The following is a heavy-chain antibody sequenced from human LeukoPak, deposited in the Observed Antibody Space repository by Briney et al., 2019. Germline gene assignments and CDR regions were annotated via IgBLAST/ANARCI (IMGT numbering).Heavy chain of an antibody. Sequence: SETLSLTCTVSGGSISSGGYYWSWIRQHPGKGLEWIGYIYYRGSTYYNPSLKSRVTISVDTSKNQFSLKLSSVTAADTAVYYCARGPPFLRTYYYDSSGYYYFDYWGQGTLVTVSS. CDR1: GGSISSGGYY. CDR2: IYYRGST. J-gene: IGHJ4*02. CDR3: ARGPPFLRTYYYDSSGYYYFDY. D-gene: IGHD3-22*01. V-gene: IGHV4-31*03.